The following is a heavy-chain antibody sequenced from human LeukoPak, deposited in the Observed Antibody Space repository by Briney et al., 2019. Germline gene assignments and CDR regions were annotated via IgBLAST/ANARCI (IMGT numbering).Heavy chain of an antibody. D-gene: IGHD1-26*01. CDR3: ARQYVGAFDF. Sequence: SQTLSLTCALSVDSVSSNTAAWSWLRQSPSRGLEWLGRTYYKSKWYNDYAVSVKSRITINPDTSKNQFSLRLNSVTPEDTAMYYCARQYVGAFDFWGQGALVTVFS. CDR1: VDSVSSNTAA. J-gene: IGHJ4*02. CDR2: TYYKSKWYN. V-gene: IGHV6-1*01.